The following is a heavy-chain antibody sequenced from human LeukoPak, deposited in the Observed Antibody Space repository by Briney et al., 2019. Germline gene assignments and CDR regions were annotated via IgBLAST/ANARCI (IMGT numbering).Heavy chain of an antibody. Sequence: GGSLRLSCAASGFTFSSSAMSWVRQAPGKELKWVSAMSNNGGYTYYADSVQGRFTISRDNSKSTLCLQMNSLRAEDTAVYYCAKQLGYCSDGSCYFPYWGQGTLVTVSS. D-gene: IGHD2-15*01. CDR2: MSNNGGYT. CDR3: AKQLGYCSDGSCYFPY. V-gene: IGHV3-23*01. CDR1: GFTFSSSA. J-gene: IGHJ4*02.